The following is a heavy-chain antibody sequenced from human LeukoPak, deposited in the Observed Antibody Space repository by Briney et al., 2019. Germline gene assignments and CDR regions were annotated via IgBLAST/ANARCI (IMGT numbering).Heavy chain of an antibody. V-gene: IGHV3-15*01. CDR2: IKSRSDGETT. CDR3: TTRHDGDYYQSFDY. Sequence: GGSLRLSCAASGFIFTNAWMCWVRHVPGKGLEWVGRIKSRSDGETTDYAAPVKGRFSISRDDSKSTLYLQMSSLKTEDTAVYYCTTRHDGDYYQSFDYWSQGTLVTVSS. D-gene: IGHD4-17*01. J-gene: IGHJ4*02. CDR1: GFIFTNAW.